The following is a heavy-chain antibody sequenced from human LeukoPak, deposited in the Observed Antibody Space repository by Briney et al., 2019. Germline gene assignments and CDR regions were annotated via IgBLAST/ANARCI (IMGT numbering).Heavy chain of an antibody. Sequence: GGSLRLSCAASGFTFSSYEMNWVRQAPGKGLEWVSYISSSGSTIYYADSVKGRLTISRDNAKNSLYLQMNSLRAEDTAVYYCARSAHCSGGSCYVGYFDYWGQGTLVTVSS. D-gene: IGHD2-15*01. CDR2: ISSSGSTI. CDR3: ARSAHCSGGSCYVGYFDY. V-gene: IGHV3-48*03. CDR1: GFTFSSYE. J-gene: IGHJ4*02.